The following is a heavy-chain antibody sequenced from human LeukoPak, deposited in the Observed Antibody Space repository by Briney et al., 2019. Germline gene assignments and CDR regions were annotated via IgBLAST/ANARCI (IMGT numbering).Heavy chain of an antibody. D-gene: IGHD2-2*01. V-gene: IGHV3-21*01. CDR2: ISSSSSYI. J-gene: IGHJ4*02. CDR1: GFTFSSYS. Sequence: NPGGSLRLSCVAYGFTFSSYSVNWVRQAPGKGLEWVSSISSSSSYIYYADSVKGRFTISRDNAKNSLYLQMNSLRAEDTAVYYCARGDRDLYCSSTSCYPVLGGQGTLVTVSS. CDR3: ARGDRDLYCSSTSCYPVL.